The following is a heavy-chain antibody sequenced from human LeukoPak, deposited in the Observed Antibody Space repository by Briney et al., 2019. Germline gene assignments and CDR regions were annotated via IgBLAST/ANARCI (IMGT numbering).Heavy chain of an antibody. J-gene: IGHJ5*02. CDR3: ARDPRYGSGQTGFDP. D-gene: IGHD3-10*01. CDR2: INPSGGST. Sequence: GASVKVSCKASGYTFTGYYMHWVRQAPGQGLGWMGIINPSGGSTSYAQKLRDRVTMTRDTSTSTVYMELSSLRPEDTAVYYCARDPRYGSGQTGFDPLGQGTLVTVSS. CDR1: GYTFTGYY. V-gene: IGHV1-46*01.